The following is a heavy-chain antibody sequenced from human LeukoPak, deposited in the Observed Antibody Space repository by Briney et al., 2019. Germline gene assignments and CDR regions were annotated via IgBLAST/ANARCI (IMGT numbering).Heavy chain of an antibody. V-gene: IGHV4-59*01. CDR2: IYNSGST. CDR1: GDSISSYY. D-gene: IGHD3-10*01. J-gene: IGHJ4*02. Sequence: KPSETLSLTCSISGDSISSYYWHWIRQPPGKGLEWIGYIYNSGSTNYNPSLKSRVTISVDTSKNQFSLRLSSVTAADTAVYYCARTMIRGLSPFDFWGQGTLVTVSS. CDR3: ARTMIRGLSPFDF.